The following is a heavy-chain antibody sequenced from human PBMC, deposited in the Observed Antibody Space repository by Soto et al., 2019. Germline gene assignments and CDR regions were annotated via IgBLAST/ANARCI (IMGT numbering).Heavy chain of an antibody. D-gene: IGHD2-21*02. V-gene: IGHV3-30*03. J-gene: IGHJ4*02. CDR1: GLTLNSFF. Sequence: PGGSLRLSCAASGLTLNSFFMHWVRQGPDKGLEWVAVVSFDGKVTYYADSVKGRFTVSRDNSKNTIYLQANSLRAEDTAVYYCAREPYGDSQYFDYWGQGTPVTVSS. CDR2: VSFDGKVT. CDR3: AREPYGDSQYFDY.